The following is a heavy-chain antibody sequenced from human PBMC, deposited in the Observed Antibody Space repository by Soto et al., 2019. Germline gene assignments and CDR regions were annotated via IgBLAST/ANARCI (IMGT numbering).Heavy chain of an antibody. J-gene: IGHJ6*02. Sequence: SESLSLTCTVSGGSISSSSYYWGWIRQPPGKGLEWIGSIYYSGSTYYNPSLKSRVTISVDTSKNQFSLKLSSVTASDTAVYYCATTTVGDYYYYYGMDVWGQGTTVT. CDR3: ATTTVGDYYYYYGMDV. CDR1: GGSISSSSYY. CDR2: IYYSGST. V-gene: IGHV4-39*01. D-gene: IGHD4-4*01.